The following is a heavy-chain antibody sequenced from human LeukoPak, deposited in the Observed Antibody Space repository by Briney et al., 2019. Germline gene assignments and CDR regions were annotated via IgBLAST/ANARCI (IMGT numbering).Heavy chain of an antibody. Sequence: SETLSLTCTVSDGSISSHYWSWVRQPPGKGLEYIGYISYTGSTNYNPSLKSRVTISVDTSKNQFSLRLSSVTAADTAVYHCARGNYGSPYWGQGTLVTVSS. CDR2: ISYTGST. V-gene: IGHV4-59*11. D-gene: IGHD3-10*01. CDR3: ARGNYGSPY. J-gene: IGHJ4*02. CDR1: DGSISSHY.